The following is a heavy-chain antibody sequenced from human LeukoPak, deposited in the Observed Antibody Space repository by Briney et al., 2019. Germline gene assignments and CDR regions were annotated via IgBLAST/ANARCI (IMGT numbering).Heavy chain of an antibody. CDR3: ARVGSWELQRVFDS. J-gene: IGHJ4*02. CDR1: GFTFDSYW. CDR2: IRQGGNEN. D-gene: IGHD1-26*01. Sequence: GGSLRLSCVASGFTFDSYWMTWVRQVPGKGLEWVANIRQGGNENYYADSVEGRFTISRDNARNSLFLQMDSLRVEDTAVYYCARVGSWELQRVFDSWDQGTLVTVSS. V-gene: IGHV3-7*01.